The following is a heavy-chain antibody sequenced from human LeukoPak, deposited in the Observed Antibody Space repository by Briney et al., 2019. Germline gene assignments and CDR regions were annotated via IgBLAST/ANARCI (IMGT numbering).Heavy chain of an antibody. CDR3: ARHEDVADYYFDY. V-gene: IGHV4-59*08. CDR1: GGSISNYD. CDR2: IYDSGST. Sequence: SETLSLTCSVSGGSISNYDWSWIRQPPGKGLEWIGYIYDSGSTDYNPSTKSRVTISVDTSKHQFSLELRSVPAADTAVYYCARHEDVADYYFDYWGQGTLVTVSS. J-gene: IGHJ4*02. D-gene: IGHD6-13*01.